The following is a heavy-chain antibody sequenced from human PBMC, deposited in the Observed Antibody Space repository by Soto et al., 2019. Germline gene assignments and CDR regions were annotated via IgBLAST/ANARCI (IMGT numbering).Heavy chain of an antibody. CDR2: ISGSGGST. D-gene: IGHD3-9*01. Sequence: GGSPRLSCAASGFTFSSYAMSWGLQAPGKGLEWVSAISGSGGSTYYADSVKGRFTISRDNSKNTLYLQMNSLRAEDTAVYYCAKPYYDILTGPYYYYGMDVWGQGTTVTVSS. CDR1: GFTFSSYA. V-gene: IGHV3-23*01. CDR3: AKPYYDILTGPYYYYGMDV. J-gene: IGHJ6*02.